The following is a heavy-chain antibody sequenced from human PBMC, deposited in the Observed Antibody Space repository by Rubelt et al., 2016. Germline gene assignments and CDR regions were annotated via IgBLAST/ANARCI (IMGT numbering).Heavy chain of an antibody. D-gene: IGHD5-12*01. J-gene: IGHJ4*02. CDR2: INPDNGDT. V-gene: IGHV1-2*06. CDR3: AGKACGSGYFHFDY. CDR1: GYTFTTYY. Sequence: QVQLVQSGAEVKKPGSSVKVSRKASGYTFTTYYIHWVRQAPGQGLEWMGRINPDNGDTYYAQKFQGRVTMTRDTSIITAYMELSTLRSGDTSVYYWAGKACGSGYFHFDYWGQGTLVTVSS.